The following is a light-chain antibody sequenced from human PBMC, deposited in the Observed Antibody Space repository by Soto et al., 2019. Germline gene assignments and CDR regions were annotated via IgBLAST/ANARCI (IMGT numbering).Light chain of an antibody. CDR2: GAS. J-gene: IGKJ1*01. V-gene: IGKV3D-7*01. CDR1: QSVVSSY. CDR3: QQDYNLPWT. Sequence: EIVMTQSPATLSLSPGERATLSCRASQSVVSSYLSWYQQKPGQPPRLPIYGASTRATGIPARFSVSGSGTDFTLTISSLQPEDFAVYYCQQDYNLPWTFGQETKVEIK.